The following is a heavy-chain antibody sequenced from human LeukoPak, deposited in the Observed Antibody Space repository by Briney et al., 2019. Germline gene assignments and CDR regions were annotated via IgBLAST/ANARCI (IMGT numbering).Heavy chain of an antibody. J-gene: IGHJ4*02. V-gene: IGHV3-48*03. CDR3: ARDRGSLEFDY. CDR2: ISSSGSTI. D-gene: IGHD3-10*01. Sequence: GGSLRLSCAASGFTFSSYEMNWVRQAPGKGLEWVSYISSSGSTIYYADSVKGRFTISRDNAKNSLYLQMSSLRAEDTAVYYCARDRGSLEFDYWGQGTLVTVSS. CDR1: GFTFSSYE.